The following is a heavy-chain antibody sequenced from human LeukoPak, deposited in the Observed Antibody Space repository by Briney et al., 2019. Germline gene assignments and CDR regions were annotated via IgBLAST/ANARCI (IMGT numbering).Heavy chain of an antibody. Sequence: KPSETLSLTCTVSGGSISSSSYYWGWIRQPPGKGLEWIGSIYYSGSTYYNPSLKSRVTISVDTSKNQFSLRLSSVTAADTAVYYCARASGYGDPFDYWGQGTLVTVSS. CDR1: GGSISSSSYY. J-gene: IGHJ4*02. D-gene: IGHD4-17*01. CDR3: ARASGYGDPFDY. V-gene: IGHV4-39*07. CDR2: IYYSGST.